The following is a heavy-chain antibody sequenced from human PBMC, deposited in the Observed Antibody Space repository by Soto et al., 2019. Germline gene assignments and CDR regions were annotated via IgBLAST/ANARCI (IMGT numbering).Heavy chain of an antibody. V-gene: IGHV1-18*01. CDR3: AREGMATVTRYEMAYGMDA. CDR2: ISAYNGNT. J-gene: IGHJ6*02. CDR1: GYTFTSYG. Sequence: ASVKVSCKASGYTFTSYGISWVRQAPGQGLEWMGWISAYNGNTNYAQKLQGRVTMTTDTSTSTAYMELRSLRSDDTAVYYCAREGMATVTRYEMAYGMDAWGQGTTVTVS. D-gene: IGHD4-17*01.